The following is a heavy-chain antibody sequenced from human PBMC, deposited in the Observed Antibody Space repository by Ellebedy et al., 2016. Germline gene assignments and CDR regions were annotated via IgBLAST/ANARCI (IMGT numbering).Heavy chain of an antibody. V-gene: IGHV1-18*01. CDR3: ARDDMGVVGATSFDY. D-gene: IGHD1-26*01. Sequence: ASVKVSCXASGYTFTSYGISWVRQAPGQGLEWMGWISAYNGNTNYAQKLQGRVTMTTDTSTSTAYMELRSLRSDDTAVYYCARDDMGVVGATSFDYWGQGTLVTVSS. CDR2: ISAYNGNT. J-gene: IGHJ4*02. CDR1: GYTFTSYG.